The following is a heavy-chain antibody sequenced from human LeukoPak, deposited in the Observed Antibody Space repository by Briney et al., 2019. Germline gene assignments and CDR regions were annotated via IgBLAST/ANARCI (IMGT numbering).Heavy chain of an antibody. D-gene: IGHD3-3*01. CDR2: INHSGST. Sequence: SETLSLTCAVYGGSFSGYYWSWIRQPPGKGLEWIGEINHSGSTNYNPSLKSRVTISVDTSKNQFSLKPSSVTAADTAVYYCARGLGDFWSAKAVSLDYWGQGTLVTVSS. J-gene: IGHJ4*02. V-gene: IGHV4-34*01. CDR3: ARGLGDFWSAKAVSLDY. CDR1: GGSFSGYY.